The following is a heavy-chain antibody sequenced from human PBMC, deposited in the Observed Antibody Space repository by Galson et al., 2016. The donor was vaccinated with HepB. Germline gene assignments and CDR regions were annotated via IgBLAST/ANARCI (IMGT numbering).Heavy chain of an antibody. V-gene: IGHV3-23*01. Sequence: SLRLSCAASGFVFNNYPMTWVRQAPGKGLEWVSTIGSGGFQHYADSVKGRFTVSRDNSRNTLYLQMDSLTADDTALYFCAREGYSSGHCGAFGIWGRGTVVAVSS. J-gene: IGHJ3*02. CDR2: IGSGGFQ. CDR3: AREGYSSGHCGAFGI. CDR1: GFVFNNYP. D-gene: IGHD6-19*01.